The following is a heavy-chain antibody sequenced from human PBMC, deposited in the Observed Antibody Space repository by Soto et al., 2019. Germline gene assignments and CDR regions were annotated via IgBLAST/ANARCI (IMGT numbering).Heavy chain of an antibody. CDR1: GGSFSGYY. CDR2: INHSGST. V-gene: IGHV4-34*01. J-gene: IGHJ4*02. D-gene: IGHD5-12*01. CDR3: AAGGGLPRYY. Sequence: SETLSLTCAVYGGSFSGYYWSWIRQPPGKGLEWIGEINHSGSTNYNPSLKSRVTISVVRSKKQFSLKLSSVTAADTAVYYCAAGGGLPRYYWGEGTLVTVSS.